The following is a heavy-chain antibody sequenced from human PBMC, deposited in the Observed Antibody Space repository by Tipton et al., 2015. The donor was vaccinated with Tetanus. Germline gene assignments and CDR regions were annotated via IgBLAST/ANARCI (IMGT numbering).Heavy chain of an antibody. CDR1: GGSISSDY. J-gene: IGHJ6*02. Sequence: TLSLTCAVSGGSISSDYWSWIRQPAGKGLEWIGRIYTSGSTNYNPSLKSRFTMSVDTSKNQFSLKLSSVTAADTAIYYCARDGQPGYYYGMDVWGQGTTVTVSS. V-gene: IGHV4-4*07. CDR3: ARDGQPGYYYGMDV. CDR2: IYTSGST. D-gene: IGHD1-14*01.